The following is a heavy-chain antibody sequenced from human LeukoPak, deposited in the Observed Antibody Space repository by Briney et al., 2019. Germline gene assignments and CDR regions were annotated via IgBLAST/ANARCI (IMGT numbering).Heavy chain of an antibody. V-gene: IGHV4-59*12. D-gene: IGHD2-2*01. CDR3: ARGYCSSTSCSMYYYYYYMDV. CDR1: GGSISSYY. CDR2: IYYSGST. Sequence: SETLSLTCTVSGGSISSYYWSWIRQPPGKGLEWIGYIYYSGSTNYNPSLKSRVTISVDTSKNQFSLKLSSVTAADTAVYYCARGYCSSTSCSMYYYYYYMDVWGKGTTVTISS. J-gene: IGHJ6*03.